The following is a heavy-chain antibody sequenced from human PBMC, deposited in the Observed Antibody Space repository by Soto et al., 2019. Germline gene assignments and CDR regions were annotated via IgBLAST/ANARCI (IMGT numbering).Heavy chain of an antibody. CDR1: GYTFTSYS. D-gene: IGHD3-3*01. Sequence: ASVKVSCKASGYTFTSYSIQWVRQAPGQGLEWMGWINAASGNTKNSQRFQGRVTFTRDTSASTAYMELSSLRSEDTAVYYCARKHDIWSASCFDNWGQGTQVTVSA. CDR3: ARKHDIWSASCFDN. V-gene: IGHV1-3*01. CDR2: INAASGNT. J-gene: IGHJ4*02.